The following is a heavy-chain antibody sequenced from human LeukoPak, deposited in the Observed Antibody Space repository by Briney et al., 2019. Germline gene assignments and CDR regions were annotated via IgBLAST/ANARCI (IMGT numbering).Heavy chain of an antibody. CDR3: AKGVYSYGFHDAFDI. Sequence: PGGSLRLSCVASGLIVSSNYLSWVRQAPGKGLEWVSVIYPGGNTYYGDSVRGRFTISRDNSKNTVYLQMNSLRAEDTAVYYCAKGVYSYGFHDAFDIWGQGTMVTVSS. D-gene: IGHD5-18*01. V-gene: IGHV3-66*01. J-gene: IGHJ3*02. CDR2: IYPGGNT. CDR1: GLIVSSNY.